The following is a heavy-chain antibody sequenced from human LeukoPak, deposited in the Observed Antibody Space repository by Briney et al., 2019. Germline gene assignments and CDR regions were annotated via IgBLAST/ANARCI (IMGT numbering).Heavy chain of an antibody. CDR3: ARLHYGGNYGYYYYMDV. D-gene: IGHD4-23*01. V-gene: IGHV4-59*08. CDR1: GGSISSYY. J-gene: IGHJ6*03. CDR2: IYYSGST. Sequence: PSETLSLTCTVSGGSISSYYWSWIRQPPGKGLEWIGYIYYSGSTNYNPSLKSRVSISVDTSKNQFSLKVSSVTAADTAVYYCARLHYGGNYGYYYYMDVWGKGTTVTISS.